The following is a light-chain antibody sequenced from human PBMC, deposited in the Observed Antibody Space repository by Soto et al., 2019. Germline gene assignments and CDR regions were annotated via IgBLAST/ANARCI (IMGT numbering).Light chain of an antibody. Sequence: DNQMTQSPSTLSASVGDRVTITCRASQSISSWLAWYQQKPGKAPKLLIYKASSLESGVPSRFSGSGSGTEFTLTISSLQPDDFATYYCQQYNSYSLTFGQGTKVDIK. CDR1: QSISSW. CDR2: KAS. CDR3: QQYNSYSLT. V-gene: IGKV1-5*03. J-gene: IGKJ1*01.